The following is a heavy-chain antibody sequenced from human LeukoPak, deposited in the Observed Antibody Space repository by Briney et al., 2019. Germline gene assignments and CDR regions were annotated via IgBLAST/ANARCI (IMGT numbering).Heavy chain of an antibody. CDR2: IYTSGST. V-gene: IGHV4-4*07. J-gene: IGHJ4*02. D-gene: IGHD6-13*01. CDR1: GGSISSYY. Sequence: SSETLSLTCTVSGGSISSYYWSWIRQPAGKGLEWVGRIYTSGSTNYNPSLKSRVTMSVDTSKNQFSLKLSSVTAADTAVYYCARRYSSSWRPWSRGFDYWGQGTLVTVSS. CDR3: ARRYSSSWRPWSRGFDY.